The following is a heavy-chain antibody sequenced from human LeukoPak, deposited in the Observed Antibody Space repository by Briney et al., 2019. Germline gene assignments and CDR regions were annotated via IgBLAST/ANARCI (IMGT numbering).Heavy chain of an antibody. V-gene: IGHV3-53*01. CDR3: ARGEGLFDY. CDR1: GFTFSSYS. J-gene: IGHJ4*02. CDR2: IYSGGNT. Sequence: PGGSLRLSCAASGFTFSSYSMGWVRQATGKGLEWVSVIYSGGNTHYADSVKGRFTISRDNSKNTLYLQMNSLRAEDTAVYYCARGEGLFDYWGQGTLVTVSS.